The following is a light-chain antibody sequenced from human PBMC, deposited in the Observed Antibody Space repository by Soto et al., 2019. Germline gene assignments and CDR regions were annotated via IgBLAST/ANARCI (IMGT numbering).Light chain of an antibody. CDR2: AAS. V-gene: IGKV1-8*01. Sequence: AIRMTQSPSSFSASAGDRVTITCRASQGISSCLAWYQQKPGKAPKLLIYAASTLQSGVPSRFSGSGSGTEFTLTISSLQPDDFATYYCQQYYSYPHTFGQGTKVEIK. CDR1: QGISSC. J-gene: IGKJ1*01. CDR3: QQYYSYPHT.